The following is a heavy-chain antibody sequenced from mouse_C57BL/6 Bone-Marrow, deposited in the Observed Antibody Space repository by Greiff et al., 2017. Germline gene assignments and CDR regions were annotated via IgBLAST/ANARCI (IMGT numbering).Heavy chain of an antibody. Sequence: QVQLQQPGAELVKPGASVKLSCKASGYTFTSYWMHWVKQRPGQGLEWIGMIHPNSGSTNYNEKFKSNATLTVDKSSSTAYMQLSSLTSEDSAVYYCARPYYYGSSYTAWFAYWGQGTLVTVSA. CDR1: GYTFTSYW. CDR3: ARPYYYGSSYTAWFAY. D-gene: IGHD1-1*01. V-gene: IGHV1-64*01. J-gene: IGHJ3*01. CDR2: IHPNSGST.